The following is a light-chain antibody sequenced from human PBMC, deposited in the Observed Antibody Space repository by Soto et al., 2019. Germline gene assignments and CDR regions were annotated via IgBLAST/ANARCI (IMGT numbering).Light chain of an antibody. CDR3: QQYDNLIT. CDR1: QDISNY. CDR2: DAS. J-gene: IGKJ5*01. V-gene: IGKV1-33*01. Sequence: DIQMTQSPSSLSASLVDRVPLTFQASQDISNYLNWYPQKPGKAPKLRIYDASNLETGVPSRFSGSGSGTDFTFTISSLQPEDIATYYCQQYDNLITFGQGTRLEIK.